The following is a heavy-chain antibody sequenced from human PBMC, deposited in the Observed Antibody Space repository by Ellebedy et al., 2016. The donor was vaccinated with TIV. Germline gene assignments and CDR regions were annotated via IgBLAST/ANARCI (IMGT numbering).Heavy chain of an antibody. V-gene: IGHV1-3*04. CDR2: INTANGNT. D-gene: IGHD6-13*01. CDR3: ARRVVHGAGTTFDY. CDR1: GYNFTSFS. J-gene: IGHJ4*02. Sequence: ASVKVSCKASGYNFTSFSIYWLRQAPGQGPEWMGWINTANGNTRYSQKFQGRVSISNDTFATTSYMEVTSLTTEDTAVYFCARRVVHGAGTTFDYWGQGTLVTVSS.